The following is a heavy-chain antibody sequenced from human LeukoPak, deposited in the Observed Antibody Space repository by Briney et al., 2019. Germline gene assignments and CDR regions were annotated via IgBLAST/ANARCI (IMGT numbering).Heavy chain of an antibody. J-gene: IGHJ4*02. D-gene: IGHD6-19*01. CDR2: INPNSGGT. Sequence: GASVKVSCKASGYTFTGYYMHWVRQAPGQGLEWMGRINPNSGGTNYAQKFQGRVTMTRDTSISTAYMELSRLRSDDTAVYYRARRRSGWYFDYWGQGTLVTVSS. V-gene: IGHV1-2*06. CDR3: ARRRSGWYFDY. CDR1: GYTFTGYY.